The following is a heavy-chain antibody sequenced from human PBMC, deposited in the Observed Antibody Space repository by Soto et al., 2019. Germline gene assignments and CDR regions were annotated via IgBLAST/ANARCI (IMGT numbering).Heavy chain of an antibody. CDR3: ARGISKYSSWYQPHTWFDA. CDR2: LYFNGGT. CDR1: GGPINSPDYY. D-gene: IGHD6-13*01. J-gene: IGHJ5*02. Sequence: QVQLQESGPGLVKPSQTLSLTCNVSGGPINSPDYYWSWIRQSPGKGLEWIGYLYFNGGTQYNPSLRTPVAISLDTHKKHFALKMRSVTAADTAVYYCARGISKYSSWYQPHTWFDAWGQGARVTVSS. V-gene: IGHV4-30-4*01.